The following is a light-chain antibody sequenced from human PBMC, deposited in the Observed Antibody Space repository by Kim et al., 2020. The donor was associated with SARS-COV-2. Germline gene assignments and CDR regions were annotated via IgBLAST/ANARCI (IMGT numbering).Light chain of an antibody. CDR3: ATWDSSLYSVA. CDR1: RSTIGSNF. CDR2: DNN. V-gene: IGLV1-51*01. J-gene: IGLJ2*01. Sequence: QSGLTQPPSVSAAPGQTVTISCSGSRSTIGSNFVSWYQQLPGTAPKLLIHDNNKRPSGIPDRFSGSKSDTSATLGITGLQTGDEANYYCATWDSSLYSVAFGGGTQLTVL.